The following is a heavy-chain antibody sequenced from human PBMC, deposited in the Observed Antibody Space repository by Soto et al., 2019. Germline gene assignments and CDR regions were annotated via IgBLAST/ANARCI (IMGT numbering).Heavy chain of an antibody. CDR2: INHSGST. J-gene: IGHJ4*02. V-gene: IGHV4-34*01. D-gene: IGHD2-2*01. Sequence: SETVSLTCAVYGGSFSGYYWSWIRQPPGKGLEWIGEINHSGSTNYNPSLKSRVTISVDTSKNQFSLKLSSVTAADTAVYYCARTSALRVPGYWGQGTLVTVSS. CDR3: ARTSALRVPGY. CDR1: GGSFSGYY.